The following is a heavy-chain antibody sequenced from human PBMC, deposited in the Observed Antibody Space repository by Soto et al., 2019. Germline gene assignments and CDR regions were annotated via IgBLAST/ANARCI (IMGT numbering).Heavy chain of an antibody. CDR1: GYTFTSYG. D-gene: IGHD3-22*01. CDR2: ISAYNGNT. J-gene: IGHJ4*02. CDR3: ARDTYYYDSSGYLGGFDY. V-gene: IGHV1-18*01. Sequence: ASVKVSCKASGYTFTSYGISWVRQAPGQGLEWMGWISAYNGNTNYAQKLQGRVTMTTDTSTSTAYMELRSLRSDDTAVYYCARDTYYYDSSGYLGGFDYWGQGTLVTVSS.